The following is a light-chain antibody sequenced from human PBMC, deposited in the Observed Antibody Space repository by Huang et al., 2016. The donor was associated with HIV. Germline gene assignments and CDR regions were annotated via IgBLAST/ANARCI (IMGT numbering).Light chain of an antibody. CDR3: QQSYSALSS. Sequence: IQMTQSPTSLSASVGDRVSITCRASQSISTDLNWYQQKPGKAPKLLISSASSRHSGVPSRFSGSGSGTDFTLTIRGLQLDDFATYYCQQSYSALSSFGPGTRL. V-gene: IGKV1-39*01. CDR1: QSISTD. J-gene: IGKJ5*01. CDR2: SAS.